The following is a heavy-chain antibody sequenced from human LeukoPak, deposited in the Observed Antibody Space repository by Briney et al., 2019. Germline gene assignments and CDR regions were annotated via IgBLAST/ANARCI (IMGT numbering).Heavy chain of an antibody. D-gene: IGHD5-24*01. J-gene: IGHJ3*02. Sequence: SQTLSLTCAISGDSVSSNSAAWNWIRQSPSRGLEWLGRTYYRSKWYNDYAVSVKSRITINPDTSKNQFSLQLKSVTPEDTAVYYCARDGYRVGAALDDGFDIWGQGTMVTVSS. CDR3: ARDGYRVGAALDDGFDI. V-gene: IGHV6-1*01. CDR2: TYYRSKWYN. CDR1: GDSVSSNSAA.